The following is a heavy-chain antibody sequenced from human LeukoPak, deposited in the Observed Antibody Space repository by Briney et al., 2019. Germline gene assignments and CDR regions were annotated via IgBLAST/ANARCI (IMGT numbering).Heavy chain of an antibody. Sequence: GESLRLSCAPSGFTLSSYSMNWVRQAPGKGLEWVSYICSGSTTIYYADSVKGRITISRDNAKISLYLQMDSLRAEDTAVYYCARDVEQWLVRVYYFDYWGQGTLVTVSS. V-gene: IGHV3-48*01. CDR3: ARDVEQWLVRVYYFDY. J-gene: IGHJ4*02. D-gene: IGHD6-19*01. CDR1: GFTLSSYS. CDR2: ICSGSTTI.